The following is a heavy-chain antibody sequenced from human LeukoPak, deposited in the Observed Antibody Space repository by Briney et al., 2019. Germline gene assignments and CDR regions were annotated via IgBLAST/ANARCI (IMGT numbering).Heavy chain of an antibody. CDR2: IYYSGSI. CDR1: GGSISSSSYY. CDR3: ARHQRGDYQLRPQDY. J-gene: IGHJ4*02. V-gene: IGHV4-39*01. Sequence: SETLSLTRTVTGGSISSSSYYWGWIRQPPGKGLEWIGSIYYSGSIYYNPSLKSRVTLSVDTSKNQFSLKLSSVTAADTAVYYCARHQRGDYQLRPQDYWGQGALVTVSS. D-gene: IGHD4/OR15-4a*01.